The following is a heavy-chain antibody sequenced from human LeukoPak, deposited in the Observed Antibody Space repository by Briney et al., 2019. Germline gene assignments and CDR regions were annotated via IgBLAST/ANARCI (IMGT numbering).Heavy chain of an antibody. D-gene: IGHD6-19*01. CDR2: IYTSGST. V-gene: IGHV4-4*07. J-gene: IGHJ3*02. Sequence: SETLSLTCTVSGGSISSYYWSWIRQPAGKGPEWIGRIYTSGSTNYNPSLKSRVTMSVDTSKNQFSLKLSSVTAADTAVYNCARDQQSQYSSGWSVLDAFDIWGQGTMVTVSS. CDR3: ARDQQSQYSSGWSVLDAFDI. CDR1: GGSISSYY.